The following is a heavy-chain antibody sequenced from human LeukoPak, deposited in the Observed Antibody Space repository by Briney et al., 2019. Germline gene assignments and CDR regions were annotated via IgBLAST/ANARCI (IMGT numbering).Heavy chain of an antibody. CDR2: IIPIFGTA. V-gene: IGHV1-69*05. J-gene: IGHJ1*01. CDR3: ARGYSSSWLPKYFQH. CDR1: GGTFTSYA. D-gene: IGHD6-13*01. Sequence: GASVKVSCKASGGTFTSYAISWLRQAPGQGLEWMGRIIPIFGTANYAQKFQGRVTITTDESTSTAYMELSSLRSEDTAVYYCARGYSSSWLPKYFQHWGQGTLVTVSS.